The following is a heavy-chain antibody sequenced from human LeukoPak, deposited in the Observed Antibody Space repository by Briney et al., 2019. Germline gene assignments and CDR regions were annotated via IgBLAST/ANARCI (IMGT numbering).Heavy chain of an antibody. CDR1: GYTFTSYD. V-gene: IGHV1-8*01. J-gene: IGHJ4*02. D-gene: IGHD6-19*01. CDR2: MNPNSGNT. CDR3: ARFGSYSSGWYSGDY. Sequence: ASVKVSSKASGYTFTSYDINWVRQATGQGLEWMGWMNPNSGNTGYAQKFQGRVTMTRNTSISTAYMELSSLRSEDTAVYYCARFGSYSSGWYSGDYWGQGTLVTVSS.